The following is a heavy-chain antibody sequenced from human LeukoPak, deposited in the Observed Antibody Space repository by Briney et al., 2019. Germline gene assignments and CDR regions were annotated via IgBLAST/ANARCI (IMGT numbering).Heavy chain of an antibody. Sequence: GGSLRLSCAASGFTFSSYAMHWVRQVPGKGLEWVAVISYDGSNKYYADSVKGRFTISRDNSKNTLYLQMNSLRAEDTAVYYCAREPGYSYGYGDSEWGPGTLVTVSS. CDR2: ISYDGSNK. CDR1: GFTFSSYA. CDR3: AREPGYSYGYGDSE. J-gene: IGHJ4*02. D-gene: IGHD5-18*01. V-gene: IGHV3-30-3*01.